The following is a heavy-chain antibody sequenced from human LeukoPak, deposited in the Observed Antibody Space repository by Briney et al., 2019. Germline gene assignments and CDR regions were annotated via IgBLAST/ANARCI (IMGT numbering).Heavy chain of an antibody. V-gene: IGHV4-59*01. CDR2: IYYSGST. D-gene: IGHD6-19*01. J-gene: IGHJ6*03. Sequence: SETLSLTCTVSGGSISSYYWSWTRQPPGKGLEWIGYIYYSGSTNHDPSLKSRVTISVDTSKNQFSLKLSSVTAADTAVYYCARAVAGHNYYYYHYMDVWGKGTTVTVSS. CDR3: ARAVAGHNYYYYHYMDV. CDR1: GGSISSYY.